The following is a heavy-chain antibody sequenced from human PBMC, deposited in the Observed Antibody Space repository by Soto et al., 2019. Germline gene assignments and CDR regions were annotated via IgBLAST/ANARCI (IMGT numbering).Heavy chain of an antibody. CDR3: ARAGSTWRYFFDY. D-gene: IGHD6-13*01. J-gene: IGHJ4*02. V-gene: IGHV4-59*01. CDR2: VYYSGTT. Sequence: SETLSLTCTVSGGSISSYYWTWIRQPPGKGLEWVGYVYYSGTTYYNPSLQSRVTIPVDTSKNQFSLKVKSVTAADTAIYYCARAGSTWRYFFDYWGQGSLVTVS. CDR1: GGSISSYY.